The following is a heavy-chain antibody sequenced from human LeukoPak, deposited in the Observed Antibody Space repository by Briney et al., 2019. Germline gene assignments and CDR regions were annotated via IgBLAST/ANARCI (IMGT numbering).Heavy chain of an antibody. V-gene: IGHV3-30-3*01. J-gene: IGHJ6*02. Sequence: GGSLRLSCAASGFTFSHYPMHWVRQAPGKGLEWVAVISYAGGNEYYADSVKGRFTISRDNSKNTLYLQMNSLRTEDTAFYYCAREAVMPVAPVKIGTSDRPLYEYYGLDVWGQGTTVTVS. D-gene: IGHD1/OR15-1a*01. CDR2: ISYAGGNE. CDR3: AREAVMPVAPVKIGTSDRPLYEYYGLDV. CDR1: GFTFSHYP.